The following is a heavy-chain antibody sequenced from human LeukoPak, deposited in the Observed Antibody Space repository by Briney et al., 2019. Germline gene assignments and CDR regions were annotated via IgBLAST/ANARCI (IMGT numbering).Heavy chain of an antibody. D-gene: IGHD4-11*01. Sequence: GGSLRLSCAASGFTFISYWMSWVRQAPGKGLEWVANINQDGSEKYYVDSVRGRFTISRDNSKNTLYLQMNSLRAEDTAVYYCAKDSSGNYGVNDYWGQGTLVTVSS. CDR2: INQDGSEK. J-gene: IGHJ4*02. CDR1: GFTFISYW. CDR3: AKDSSGNYGVNDY. V-gene: IGHV3-7*05.